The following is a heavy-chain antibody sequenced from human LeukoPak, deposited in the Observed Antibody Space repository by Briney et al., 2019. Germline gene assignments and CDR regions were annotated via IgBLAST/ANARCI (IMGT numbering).Heavy chain of an antibody. D-gene: IGHD6-13*01. CDR2: INPNSGGT. V-gene: IGHV1-2*02. Sequence: GASVKVSCKASGYTFTGYYMHWVRQAPGQGLEWMGWINPNSGGTNYAQKLQGRVTMTTDTSTSTAYMELRSLRSDDTAVYYCARGEAAADNWFDPWGQGTPVTVSS. CDR1: GYTFTGYY. CDR3: ARGEAAADNWFDP. J-gene: IGHJ5*02.